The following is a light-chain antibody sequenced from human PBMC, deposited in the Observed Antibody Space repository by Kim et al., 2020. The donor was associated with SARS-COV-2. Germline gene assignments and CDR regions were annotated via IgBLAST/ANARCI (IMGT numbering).Light chain of an antibody. V-gene: IGKV3-20*01. CDR1: QRVSSSY. CDR2: GAS. CDR3: QQYGTSPYT. Sequence: ENVLTQSPGTLSLSPGERATLSCRASQRVSSSYLAWYQQKPGQAPRLLIYGASSRATGIPDRFSGSGSGTGFTLTISRLEPEDFAVYYCQQYGTSPYTFGQGTKLEI. J-gene: IGKJ2*01.